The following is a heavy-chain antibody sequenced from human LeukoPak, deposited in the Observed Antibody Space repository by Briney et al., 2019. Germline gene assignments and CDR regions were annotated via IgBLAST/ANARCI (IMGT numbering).Heavy chain of an antibody. CDR2: ISSSSSYI. V-gene: IGHV3-21*01. CDR3: ARDPFYDYSNAYYYYYGMDV. J-gene: IGHJ6*02. CDR1: GFTFSSYS. D-gene: IGHD4-11*01. Sequence: PGGSLRLSCAASGFTFSSYSMNWVRQAPGKGLEWVSSISSSSSYIYYADSAKGRFTISRDNAKNSLYLQMNSLRAEDTAVYYCARDPFYDYSNAYYYYYGMDVWGQGTTVTVSS.